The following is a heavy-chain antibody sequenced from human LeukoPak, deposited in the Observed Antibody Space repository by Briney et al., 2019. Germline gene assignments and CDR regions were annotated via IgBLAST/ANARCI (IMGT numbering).Heavy chain of an antibody. Sequence: GGSLRLSCAASGYTFSSYWMSWVRQAPGKGLEWVANIKQDGSEKYYVDSVKGRFTISRDNAKNSLYLQMNSLRAEDTAVYYCARLWFGENIDYWGQGTLVTVSS. D-gene: IGHD3-10*01. CDR2: IKQDGSEK. J-gene: IGHJ4*02. CDR1: GYTFSSYW. CDR3: ARLWFGENIDY. V-gene: IGHV3-7*01.